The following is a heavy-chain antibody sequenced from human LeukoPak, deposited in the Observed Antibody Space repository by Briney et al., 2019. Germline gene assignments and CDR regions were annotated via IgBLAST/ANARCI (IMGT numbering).Heavy chain of an antibody. CDR1: GFTFSSYA. D-gene: IGHD6-13*01. J-gene: IGHJ4*02. CDR3: AKDSGPRGIYSSSWFPDY. CDR2: ISGSGGST. V-gene: IGHV3-23*01. Sequence: GGSLRLSCAASGFTFSSYAMSWVRQAPGKGLEWVSAISGSGGSTYYADSAKGRFTISRDNSKNTLYLQMNSLRAEDTAVYYCAKDSGPRGIYSSSWFPDYWGQGTLATVSS.